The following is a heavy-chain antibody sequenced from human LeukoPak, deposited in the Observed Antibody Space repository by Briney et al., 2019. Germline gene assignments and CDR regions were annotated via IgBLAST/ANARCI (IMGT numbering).Heavy chain of an antibody. CDR3: ARDRVYSYGYPPTTDDAFDI. Sequence: GASVKVSCKASGYTFISYGINWVRQAPGQGLEWMGWISAYNGNTNYAQKLQDRVTMTTDTSTSTVHMELRSLRSDDTAVYYCARDRVYSYGYPPTTDDAFDIWGQGTMVTVSS. V-gene: IGHV1-18*01. CDR2: ISAYNGNT. D-gene: IGHD5-18*01. J-gene: IGHJ3*02. CDR1: GYTFISYG.